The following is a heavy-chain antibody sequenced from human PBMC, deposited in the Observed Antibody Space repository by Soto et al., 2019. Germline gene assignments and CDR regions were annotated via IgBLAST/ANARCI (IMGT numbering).Heavy chain of an antibody. CDR3: VKERYAQLWLEDYGMDV. J-gene: IGHJ6*02. V-gene: IGHV3-30*18. D-gene: IGHD5-18*01. Sequence: PGCSLRLSCGASGFTFSSYGIHWVRQAPGKGLEWVALISYDEADKYYAYSVKGGFTSSRENSKNPLYLQMSSLGPEDTAVYYCVKERYAQLWLEDYGMDVWGQGTTATVSS. CDR2: ISYDEADK. CDR1: GFTFSSYG.